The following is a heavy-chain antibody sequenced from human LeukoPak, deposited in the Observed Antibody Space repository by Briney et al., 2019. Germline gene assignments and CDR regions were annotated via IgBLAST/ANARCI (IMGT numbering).Heavy chain of an antibody. J-gene: IGHJ4*02. CDR3: VSVLTVTFDS. D-gene: IGHD4-17*01. Sequence: GGSLRLSCAASGFTFSTYGMHWVRQAPGKGLEWLAVIWYDGSNIYYADSLKGRFAISRDNSRNTLYLLLNSLRAEDTAVYYCVSVLTVTFDSWGQGTLVTVSS. V-gene: IGHV3-33*01. CDR2: IWYDGSNI. CDR1: GFTFSTYG.